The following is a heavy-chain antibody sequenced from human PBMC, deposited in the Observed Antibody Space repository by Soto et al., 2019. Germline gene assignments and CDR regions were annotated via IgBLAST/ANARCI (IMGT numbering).Heavy chain of an antibody. Sequence: PSETLSLTCTVSGGSISSSSYYWGWIRQPPGKGLEWIGSIYYSGSTYYNPSLKSRVTISVDTSKNQFSLKLSSVTAADTAVYYCARTSEVFRGYCSGGSCSHFDYWGQGTLVTVSS. CDR3: ARTSEVFRGYCSGGSCSHFDY. J-gene: IGHJ4*02. D-gene: IGHD2-15*01. V-gene: IGHV4-39*01. CDR1: GGSISSSSYY. CDR2: IYYSGST.